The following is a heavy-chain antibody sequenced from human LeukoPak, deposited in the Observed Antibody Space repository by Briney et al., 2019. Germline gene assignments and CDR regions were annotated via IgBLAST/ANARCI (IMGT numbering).Heavy chain of an antibody. D-gene: IGHD6-13*01. CDR3: ATAAGTPHQ. CDR2: VFYSGGT. V-gene: IGHV4-59*12. J-gene: IGHJ4*02. CDR1: GGSITGYY. Sequence: PSETPSLTCTVSGGSITGYYWSWIRQPPGKGLEWIGYVFYSGGTLYNPSLKSRVTISVDTSKTQFSLKLTSVTAADTAVYYCATAAGTPHQWGQGTLVTVSS.